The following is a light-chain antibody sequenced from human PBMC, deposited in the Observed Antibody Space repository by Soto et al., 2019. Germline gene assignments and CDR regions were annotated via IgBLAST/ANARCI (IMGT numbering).Light chain of an antibody. V-gene: IGKV1-39*01. CDR3: QQCHSAPWT. J-gene: IGKJ1*01. CDR1: QSIHSY. CDR2: AAS. Sequence: DIQMTQSPSSLSASVGDRVTITCRASQSIHSYVNWYQQKPGKAPKLLIYAASSLRSGVPSRFSGGGSGTYFTLTITSLLPEDFVNYYCQQCHSAPWTFGQGTTVEI.